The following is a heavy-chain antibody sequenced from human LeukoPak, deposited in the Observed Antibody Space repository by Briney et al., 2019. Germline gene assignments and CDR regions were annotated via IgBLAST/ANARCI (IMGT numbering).Heavy chain of an antibody. CDR3: ARSLNVVRGVIDYGMDV. D-gene: IGHD3-10*01. J-gene: IGHJ6*02. V-gene: IGHV3-30-3*01. CDR1: GFTFSSYA. Sequence: PGGSLRLSCAASGFTFSSYAMHWVRKAPGKGLEWVAVISYDGSNKYYAHSVKGRFTIYRDNSKNTLYLQMNSLRAEDTAVYYCARSLNVVRGVIDYGMDVWGHGTTVTVSS. CDR2: ISYDGSNK.